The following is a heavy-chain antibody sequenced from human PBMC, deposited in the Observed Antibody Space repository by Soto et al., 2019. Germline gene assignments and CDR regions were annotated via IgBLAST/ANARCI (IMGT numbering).Heavy chain of an antibody. CDR2: SSSVGGST. Sequence: EVHLLESGGGLVLPGVSLRLSCAGSGFNFSSYAMSWVRQAPGKGLEWVSASSSVGGSTYYADSVKGRFIISRDTYENTLDRQVNSLRAEDTDIYYCTKDRKFTSYDFWSGYYAFDSWCQGTLVTVSS. CDR1: GFNFSSYA. D-gene: IGHD3-3*01. V-gene: IGHV3-23*01. J-gene: IGHJ4*02. CDR3: TKDRKFTSYDFWSGYYAFDS.